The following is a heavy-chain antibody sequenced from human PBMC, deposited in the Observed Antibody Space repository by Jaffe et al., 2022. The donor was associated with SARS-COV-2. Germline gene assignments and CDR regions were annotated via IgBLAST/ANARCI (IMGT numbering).Heavy chain of an antibody. J-gene: IGHJ5*02. V-gene: IGHV7-4-1*02. CDR1: GYTFTSYP. CDR2: INTNTWNP. D-gene: IGHD3-9*01. CDR3: ARGSYYDILTGYYVPRSVGWFDP. Sequence: QVQLVQSGSELKKPGASVKVSCKASGYTFTSYPMNWVRQAPGQGLEWMGWINTNTWNPTYAPGFTGRFVFSMDTSVSTAYLQISSLKAEDTALYYCARGSYYDILTGYYVPRSVGWFDPWGQGTLVTVSS.